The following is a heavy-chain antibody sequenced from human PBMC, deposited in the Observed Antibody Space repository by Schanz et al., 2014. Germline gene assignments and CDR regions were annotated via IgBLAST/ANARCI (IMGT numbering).Heavy chain of an antibody. V-gene: IGHV3-21*04. D-gene: IGHD5-12*01. CDR2: ISSSSSYI. J-gene: IGHJ3*01. CDR1: GFTFSSYG. Sequence: EVQLVESGGGLVKPGGSLRLSCAASGFTFSSYGMNWVRQAPGKGLEWVSYISSSSSYIYYADSMKGRFTISRDNAKNSLYLEMTSLRAEDTAVYFCARDEGRDGYNLAFDVWGQGTLVTVSS. CDR3: ARDEGRDGYNLAFDV.